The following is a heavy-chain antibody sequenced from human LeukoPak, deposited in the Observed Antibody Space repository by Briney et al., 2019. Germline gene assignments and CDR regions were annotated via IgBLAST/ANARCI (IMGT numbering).Heavy chain of an antibody. D-gene: IGHD2-21*01. Sequence: SETLSLTCNVSGDSISGYSWSWIRQPPGKGLEWVGNIYYGGSTSYNPSLKSRLTISIDTSNNLFSLNLRSVTAADTAVYYCARMFVVVRPDAFNIWGQGTMVTVSS. CDR2: IYYGGST. CDR3: ARMFVVVRPDAFNI. CDR1: GDSISGYS. V-gene: IGHV4-59*01. J-gene: IGHJ3*02.